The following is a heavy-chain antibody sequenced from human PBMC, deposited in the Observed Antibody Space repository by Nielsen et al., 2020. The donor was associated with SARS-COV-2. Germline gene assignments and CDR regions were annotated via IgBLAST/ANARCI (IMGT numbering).Heavy chain of an antibody. Sequence: GESLKISCAASGFTFSDYYMSWIRQAPGKGLEWVSYISSSGSTIYYADSVKGRSTISRDNAKNSLYLQMNSLRAEDTAVYYCARDRGLPADYYYGMDVWGQGTTVTVSS. CDR3: ARDRGLPADYYYGMDV. J-gene: IGHJ6*02. CDR1: GFTFSDYY. CDR2: ISSSGSTI. V-gene: IGHV3-11*04. D-gene: IGHD2-2*01.